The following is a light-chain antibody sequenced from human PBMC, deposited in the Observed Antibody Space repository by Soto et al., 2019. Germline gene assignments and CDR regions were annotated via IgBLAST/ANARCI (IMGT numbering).Light chain of an antibody. CDR1: SSDVGGYNY. J-gene: IGLJ2*01. Sequence: QSALTQPPSASGSPGQSVTISCTGTSSDVGGYNYVSWYQQHPGKAPKLMIYEVSKRPSGVPDRFSGSKSGNTASLTVSGLQAEDDGDYYCSSYAGSNNVVVFGGGTKLTVL. CDR3: SSYAGSNNVVV. V-gene: IGLV2-8*01. CDR2: EVS.